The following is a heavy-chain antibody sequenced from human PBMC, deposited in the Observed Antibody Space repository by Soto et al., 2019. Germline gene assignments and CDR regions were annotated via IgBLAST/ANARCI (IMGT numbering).Heavy chain of an antibody. J-gene: IGHJ4*02. CDR2: ISYDGSNK. D-gene: IGHD3-3*01. CDR3: GRDKRVLRFLEWSYYFDY. Sequence: PGGSLRLSCAASGSPFSSCAMHWVRQAPGKGLEWVALISYDGSNKYYADSVKGRFTISRDNSKNTLYLQMNSLRAEDTAVYYCGRDKRVLRFLEWSYYFDYWGQGTLVTVSS. CDR1: GSPFSSCA. V-gene: IGHV3-30-3*01.